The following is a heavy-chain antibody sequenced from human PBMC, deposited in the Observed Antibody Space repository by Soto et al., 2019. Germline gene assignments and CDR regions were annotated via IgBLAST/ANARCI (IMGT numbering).Heavy chain of an antibody. V-gene: IGHV4-59*01. Sequence: SETLSLTCTVSGGSISSYYWSWIRQPPGKGLEWIGYFYYSGSTNYNPSLKSRVTISVDTSKNQFSLRLSSVTAADTAVYYCARGTLTSYFDYWGQGTLVTVSS. CDR2: FYYSGST. CDR1: GGSISSYY. CDR3: ARGTLTSYFDY. J-gene: IGHJ4*02.